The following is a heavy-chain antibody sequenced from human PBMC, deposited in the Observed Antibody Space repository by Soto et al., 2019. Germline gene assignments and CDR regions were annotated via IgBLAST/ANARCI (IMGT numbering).Heavy chain of an antibody. CDR1: GGTFSSYT. CDR2: IIPILGIA. CDR3: ASAVGSRYDPSGGGDTWFDP. Sequence: QVQLVQSGAEVKKPGSSVKVSCKASGGTFSSYTISWVRQAPGQGLEWMGRIIPILGIANYAQKFQGRVTNRADKSTSTGYMELRSLRSEDTAVYYCASAVGSRYDPSGGGDTWFDPWGQGTLVTVSS. J-gene: IGHJ5*02. D-gene: IGHD3-10*01. V-gene: IGHV1-69*02.